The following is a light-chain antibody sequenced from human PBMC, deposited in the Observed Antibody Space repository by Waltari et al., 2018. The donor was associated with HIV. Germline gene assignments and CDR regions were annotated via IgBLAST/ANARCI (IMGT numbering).Light chain of an antibody. CDR2: EVS. CDR3: SSYTSSNTLV. Sequence: QSALTQPASVSGSPGQSITISCTGTSSDVGAYDSVSWYQHHPVKAPKLMMYEVSNRPSGVSNRCSGSKSGNTASLTSSGLQAEDEADYYCSSYTSSNTLVFGGGTKLTVL. J-gene: IGLJ2*01. CDR1: SSDVGAYDS. V-gene: IGLV2-14*01.